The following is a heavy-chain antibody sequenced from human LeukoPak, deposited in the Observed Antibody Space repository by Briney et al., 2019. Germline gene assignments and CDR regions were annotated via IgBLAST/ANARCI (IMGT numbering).Heavy chain of an antibody. CDR2: IYHSGST. D-gene: IGHD6-19*01. Sequence: PSETLSLTCAVSGGSISSGGYSWSWIRQPPGKGLEGIGYIYHSGSTYYNPSLKSRVTISVDRSKNQFSLKLSSVTAADTAVYYCASKTGSSGWDYYFDYWGQGTLVTVSS. V-gene: IGHV4-30-2*01. CDR1: GGSISSGGYS. CDR3: ASKTGSSGWDYYFDY. J-gene: IGHJ4*02.